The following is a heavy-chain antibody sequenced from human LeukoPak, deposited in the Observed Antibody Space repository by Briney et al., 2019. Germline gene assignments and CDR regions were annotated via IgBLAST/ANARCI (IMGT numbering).Heavy chain of an antibody. CDR2: ISYDGSNK. V-gene: IGHV3-30-3*01. J-gene: IGHJ4*02. D-gene: IGHD3-10*01. CDR1: GFTFSSYA. CDR3: ARDLRSYGSGSYPEPLDY. Sequence: GGSLRLSCAASGFTFSSYAMHWVRQAPGKGLEWVAVISYDGSNKYYADSVKGRFTISRDNSKNTLYLQMNSLRAEDTAVYYCARDLRSYGSGSYPEPLDYWSQGTLVTVSS.